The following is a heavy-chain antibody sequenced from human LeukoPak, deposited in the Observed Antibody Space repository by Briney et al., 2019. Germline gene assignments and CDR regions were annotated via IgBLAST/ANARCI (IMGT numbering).Heavy chain of an antibody. CDR3: AVGYCSGGSCYFFDY. V-gene: IGHV3-20*04. J-gene: IGHJ4*02. D-gene: IGHD2-15*01. CDR2: VNWNGGER. CDR1: GFTFDDYG. Sequence: PGGSLRLSCAASGFTFDDYGMSWVRQAPGKGLEWVSGVNWNGGERGYADSVKGRFTISRDNAKNSLYLQMNSLRAEDTAVYYCAVGYCSGGSCYFFDYWGQGTLVTVSS.